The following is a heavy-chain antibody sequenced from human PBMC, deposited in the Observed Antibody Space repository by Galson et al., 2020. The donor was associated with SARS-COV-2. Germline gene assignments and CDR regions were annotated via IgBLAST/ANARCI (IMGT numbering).Heavy chain of an antibody. V-gene: IGHV4-30-2*01. CDR3: ARLNYGEYAAVAFES. Sequence: SETLSLTCAVSGTSISSGSYSWNWIRQPPGKGLEWIGYITHSGGTYYNPSLKSRVTISVDRSKNQFSLRLSSVTAADTAVYYCARLNYGEYAAVAFESWGQGTRVTVAS. CDR2: ITHSGGT. D-gene: IGHD4-17*01. CDR1: GTSISSGSYS. J-gene: IGHJ3*02.